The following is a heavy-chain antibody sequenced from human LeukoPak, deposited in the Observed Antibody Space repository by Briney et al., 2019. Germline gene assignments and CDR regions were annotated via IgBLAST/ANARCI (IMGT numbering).Heavy chain of an antibody. J-gene: IGHJ4*02. Sequence: SVKVSCKASGGTFSSCAISWVRQAPGQGLEWMGGIIPIFGTANYAQKFQGRVTITADESTSTAYMELSSLRSEDTAVYYCASPSGYSYGAMASWGQGTLVTVSS. D-gene: IGHD5-18*01. CDR3: ASPSGYSYGAMAS. CDR1: GGTFSSCA. V-gene: IGHV1-69*01. CDR2: IIPIFGTA.